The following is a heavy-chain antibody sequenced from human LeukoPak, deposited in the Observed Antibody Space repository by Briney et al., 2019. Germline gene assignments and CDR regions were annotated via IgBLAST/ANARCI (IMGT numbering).Heavy chain of an antibody. J-gene: IGHJ5*02. CDR1: GYTFTTYY. D-gene: IGHD6-13*01. V-gene: IGHV1-46*01. CDR3: ARDSIAAPGTDNNWFDP. CDR2: INPSGGST. Sequence: GASVKVSCKASGYTFTTYYMHWVRQAPGQGLGWMGIINPSGGSTSYAQKFQGRLTMTRDTSTSTVYMELSSLRSADTAVYYCARDSIAAPGTDNNWFDPWGQGTLVTVSS.